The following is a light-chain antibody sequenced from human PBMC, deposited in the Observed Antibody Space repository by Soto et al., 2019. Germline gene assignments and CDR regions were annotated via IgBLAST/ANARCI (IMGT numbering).Light chain of an antibody. Sequence: QSALTQPASVSGSPGQSITISCTGTSSDVGSYNLVSWYQQHPGKAPKLMIYEGSKRPSGVSNRLSGPKSGNTASLTISGLQAEDEADYYCCSYAGSRVFGGGTKLTVL. V-gene: IGLV2-23*01. J-gene: IGLJ3*02. CDR2: EGS. CDR3: CSYAGSRV. CDR1: SSDVGSYNL.